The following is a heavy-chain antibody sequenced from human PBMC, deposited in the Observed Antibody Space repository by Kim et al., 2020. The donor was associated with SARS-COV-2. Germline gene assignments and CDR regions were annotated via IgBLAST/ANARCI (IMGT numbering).Heavy chain of an antibody. D-gene: IGHD6-13*01. V-gene: IGHV4-39*01. CDR3: ARKGGAAAGRAFDY. J-gene: IGHJ4*02. Sequence: NPSRKSRVTTSVDPSKNQFSLRLSSVTAADTAVYYCARKGGAAAGRAFDYWGQGILVTVSS.